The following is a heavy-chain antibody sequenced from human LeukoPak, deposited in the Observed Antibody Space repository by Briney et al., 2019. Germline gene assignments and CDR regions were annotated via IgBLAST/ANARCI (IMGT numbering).Heavy chain of an antibody. CDR3: ARFLTSSWTNYYYYGMDV. Sequence: GGSLRLSCAASGFTVSSNYMSWVRQAPGKGLEWVSVIYSGGSTYYADSVKGRFTISRDNSKNTLYLQMNSLRAEDTAVYYCARFLTSSWTNYYYYGMDVWGQGTTVTVSS. D-gene: IGHD6-13*01. CDR1: GFTVSSNY. V-gene: IGHV3-66*01. CDR2: IYSGGST. J-gene: IGHJ6*02.